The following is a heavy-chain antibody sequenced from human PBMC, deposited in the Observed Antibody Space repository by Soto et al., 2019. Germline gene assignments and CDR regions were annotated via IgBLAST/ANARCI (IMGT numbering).Heavy chain of an antibody. CDR2: VLYSGGD. Sequence: QVQLQESGPGLVKPSETLSLTCIVSGGSVSSGSHYWSWIRQPPGKELEFIAFVLYSGGDNYNPSLKSRVTTSIDTSKNQFSLNLRSVTAADTAVYYCARGRGYGYGIEYWGQGILVTVSS. J-gene: IGHJ4*02. CDR3: ARGRGYGYGIEY. CDR1: GGSVSSGSHY. V-gene: IGHV4-61*01. D-gene: IGHD5-18*01.